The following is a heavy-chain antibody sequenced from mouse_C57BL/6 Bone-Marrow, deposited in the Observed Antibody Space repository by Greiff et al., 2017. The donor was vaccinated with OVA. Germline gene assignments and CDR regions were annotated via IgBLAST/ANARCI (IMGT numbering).Heavy chain of an antibody. CDR1: GFSLTSYG. Sequence: VQLVESGPGLVQPSQRLSITCTVSGFSLTSYGVHWVRQSPGKGLEWLGVIWSGGSTDYNAAFISRLSISKDNSKSQVFFKMNSLQADDTAIYYCARRGYYYGSSYSYWYFDVWGTGTTVTVSS. V-gene: IGHV2-2*01. CDR3: ARRGYYYGSSYSYWYFDV. D-gene: IGHD1-1*01. J-gene: IGHJ1*03. CDR2: IWSGGST.